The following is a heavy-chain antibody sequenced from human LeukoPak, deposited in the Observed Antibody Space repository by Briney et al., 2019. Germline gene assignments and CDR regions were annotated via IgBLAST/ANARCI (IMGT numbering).Heavy chain of an antibody. CDR3: ARKNAYYYGSGSPDY. CDR2: IRYDGSNK. Sequence: GGSLRLSCAASGFTFSSYGMHWVRQAPGKGLEGVAFIRYDGSNKYYADSVKGRFTISRDNSKNTLYLQMNSLRAEDTAVYYCARKNAYYYGSGSPDYWGQGTLVTVSS. CDR1: GFTFSSYG. D-gene: IGHD3-10*01. J-gene: IGHJ4*02. V-gene: IGHV3-30*02.